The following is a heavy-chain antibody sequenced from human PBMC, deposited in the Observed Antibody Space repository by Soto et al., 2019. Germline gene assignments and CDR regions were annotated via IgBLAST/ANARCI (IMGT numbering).Heavy chain of an antibody. J-gene: IGHJ6*02. V-gene: IGHV1-69*13. CDR3: VRDVYSGYDHTSYYGMDV. Sequence: SVKVSCKASGGTFSSYAISWVRQAPGQGLEWMGGIIPIFGTANYAQKFQGRVTITADESTSTAYMELSSLRSEDTAVYYCVRDVYSGYDHTSYYGMDVWSQGTTGTVSS. D-gene: IGHD5-12*01. CDR2: IIPIFGTA. CDR1: GGTFSSYA.